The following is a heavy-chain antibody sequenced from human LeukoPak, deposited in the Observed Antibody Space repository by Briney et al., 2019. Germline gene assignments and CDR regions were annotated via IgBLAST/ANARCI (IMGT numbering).Heavy chain of an antibody. D-gene: IGHD6-19*01. J-gene: IGHJ3*02. V-gene: IGHV3-30*03. CDR3: AREMYSSGWLNAFDI. CDR2: ISYDGSNK. Sequence: GGSLRLSCAASGFTFSTYGMHWVRQAPGKGLEWVAVISYDGSNKYYADSVKGRFTISRDNAKNSLYLQMNSLRVEDTALYYCAREMYSSGWLNAFDIWGQGTMVTVSS. CDR1: GFTFSTYG.